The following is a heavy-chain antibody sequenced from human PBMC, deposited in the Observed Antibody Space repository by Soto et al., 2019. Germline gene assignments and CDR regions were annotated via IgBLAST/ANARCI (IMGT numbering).Heavy chain of an antibody. V-gene: IGHV4-34*01. D-gene: IGHD3-16*02. CDR2: INHSGST. Sequence: SETLSLTCAVYGGPFSGYYWSWIRQPPGKGLEWIGEINHSGSTNYNPSLRSRVTISVDTSKNQFSLKLSSVTAADTAVYYCARGYDYVWGSYRYTDPRPFDYWGQGTLVTVSS. CDR3: ARGYDYVWGSYRYTDPRPFDY. CDR1: GGPFSGYY. J-gene: IGHJ4*02.